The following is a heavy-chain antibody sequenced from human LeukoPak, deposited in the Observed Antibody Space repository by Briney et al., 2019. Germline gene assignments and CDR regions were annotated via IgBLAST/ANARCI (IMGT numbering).Heavy chain of an antibody. CDR1: GGTFSSYA. CDR2: IIPIFGTA. CDR3: ARGPELLYYYHSSGYYAY. Sequence: SVKVSCKASGGTFSSYAISWVRQARGQGLEWMGRIIPIFGTANYAQKFQGRVTITTDESTSTAYMELSSLRSEDTAVYYCARGPELLYYYHSSGYYAYWGQGTLATVSS. V-gene: IGHV1-69*05. J-gene: IGHJ4*02. D-gene: IGHD3-22*01.